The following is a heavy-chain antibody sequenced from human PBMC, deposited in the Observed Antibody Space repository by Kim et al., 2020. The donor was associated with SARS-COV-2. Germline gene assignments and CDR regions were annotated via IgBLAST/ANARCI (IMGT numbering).Heavy chain of an antibody. CDR1: GFTFSSYS. Sequence: GGSLRLSCAASGFTFSSYSMNWVRQAPGKGLEWVSYISSSSSTIYYADSVKGRFTISRDNAKNSLYLQMNSLRDEDTAVYYCARDKPFMSSGWYETFNYWGQGTLVTVSS. V-gene: IGHV3-48*02. CDR2: ISSSSSTI. CDR3: ARDKPFMSSGWYETFNY. J-gene: IGHJ4*02. D-gene: IGHD6-19*01.